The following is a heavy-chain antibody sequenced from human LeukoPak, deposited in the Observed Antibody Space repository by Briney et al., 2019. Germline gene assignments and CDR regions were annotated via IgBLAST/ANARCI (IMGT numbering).Heavy chain of an antibody. Sequence: ASVKVSCKASGYTFTSYIISWVRQAPGQGLEWMGWINAYNGNTDYAQRVQGRVTMTTDTSTSKAYMDLRSLRSDDTAVYYCARDRHIAAAVYYYYMDVWGKGTPVTVSS. CDR1: GYTFTSYI. CDR2: INAYNGNT. J-gene: IGHJ6*03. D-gene: IGHD6-13*01. CDR3: ARDRHIAAAVYYYYMDV. V-gene: IGHV1-18*01.